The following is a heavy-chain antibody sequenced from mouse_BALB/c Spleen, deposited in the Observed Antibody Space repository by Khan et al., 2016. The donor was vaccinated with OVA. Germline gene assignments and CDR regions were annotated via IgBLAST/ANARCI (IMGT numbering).Heavy chain of an antibody. Sequence: QIQLVQSGPELKKPGETVKISCKASGYTFTNYGMDWVKQAPGKGLKWMGWINTYTGEPTYADDFKGRFAFSLETSATTAYLQINNLKNEDTATYFCTRRDYYRSFAYWGQGTLVTVSA. J-gene: IGHJ3*01. D-gene: IGHD2-14*01. V-gene: IGHV9-3-1*01. CDR3: TRRDYYRSFAY. CDR1: GYTFTNYG. CDR2: INTYTGEP.